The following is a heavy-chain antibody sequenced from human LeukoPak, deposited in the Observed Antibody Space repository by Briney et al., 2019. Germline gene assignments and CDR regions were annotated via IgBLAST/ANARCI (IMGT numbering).Heavy chain of an antibody. CDR3: AKEVARNYDILTGYSY. J-gene: IGHJ4*02. D-gene: IGHD3-9*01. CDR1: GFTFSSYG. Sequence: PGGSLRLSCAASGFTFSSYGMHWVRQAPGKGLEWVAVISYDGSNKYYADSVKGRFTISRDNSKNTLYLQMNSLRAEDTAVYYCAKEVARNYDILTGYSYWGQGTLVTVSS. CDR2: ISYDGSNK. V-gene: IGHV3-30*18.